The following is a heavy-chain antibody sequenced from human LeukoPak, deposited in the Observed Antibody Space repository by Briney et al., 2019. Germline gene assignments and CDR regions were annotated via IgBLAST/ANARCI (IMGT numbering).Heavy chain of an antibody. CDR2: IRYDGSNK. CDR3: AKDSATYCSGTSCYYYYMDV. Sequence: GGSLRLSCAASGFTFSSYGMHWVRQAPGKGLEWVAFIRYDGSNKYYADSVKGRFTISRDNSKNTLYLQMNSLRAEVTAVYYCAKDSATYCSGTSCYYYYMDVWGKGTTVTVSS. J-gene: IGHJ6*03. V-gene: IGHV3-30*02. D-gene: IGHD2-2*01. CDR1: GFTFSSYG.